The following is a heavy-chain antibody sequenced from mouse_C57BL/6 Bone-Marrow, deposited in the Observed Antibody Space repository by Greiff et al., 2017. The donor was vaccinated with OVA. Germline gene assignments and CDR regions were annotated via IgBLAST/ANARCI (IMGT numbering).Heavy chain of an antibody. J-gene: IGHJ3*01. V-gene: IGHV2-2*01. Sequence: VQRVESGPGLVQPSQSLSITCTVSGFSLTSYGVHWVRQSPGKGLEWLGVIWSGGSTDYNAAFISRLSISKDNSKSQVFCKMNSLQADDTAIYYCARKGYYGSRTWFAYWGQGTLVTVSA. CDR1: GFSLTSYG. CDR2: IWSGGST. CDR3: ARKGYYGSRTWFAY. D-gene: IGHD1-1*01.